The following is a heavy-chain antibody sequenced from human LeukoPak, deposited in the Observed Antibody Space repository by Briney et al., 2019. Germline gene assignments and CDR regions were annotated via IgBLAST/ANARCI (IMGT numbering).Heavy chain of an antibody. V-gene: IGHV1-2*02. D-gene: IGHD3-22*01. CDR3: ARGDSSPYYYFDY. Sequence: ASVKVSCKVSGYTLAELSMHWVRQGPGQGLEWMGWINPNSGGTNYAQKFQGRVTMTRDTSISTAYMELSRLRSDDTAVFYCARGDSSPYYYFDYWGQGTLVTVSS. CDR2: INPNSGGT. CDR1: GYTLAELS. J-gene: IGHJ4*02.